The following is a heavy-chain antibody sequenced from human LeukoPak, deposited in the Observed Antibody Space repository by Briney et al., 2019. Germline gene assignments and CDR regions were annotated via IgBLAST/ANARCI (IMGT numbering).Heavy chain of an antibody. D-gene: IGHD1-26*01. CDR3: TRGSIGGSYYDY. J-gene: IGHJ4*02. CDR2: IRSRPYGGTT. V-gene: IGHV3-49*04. Sequence: GGSLRLSCTAFGFTFGDYAMNWVRQAPGKGLEWVGFIRSRPYGGTTEYAASVKGRITISRDDSKSIAYLQMNSLKTEDTAVYYCTRGSIGGSYYDYWGQGTLVTVSS. CDR1: GFTFGDYA.